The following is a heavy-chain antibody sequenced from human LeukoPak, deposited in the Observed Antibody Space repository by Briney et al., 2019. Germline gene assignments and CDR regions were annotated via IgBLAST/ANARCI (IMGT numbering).Heavy chain of an antibody. Sequence: GESLKTSCKGSGYSFTNYWIGWVRQMPGKGLEWMGIIYPGDSAGDSDTRYSPSFQGQVTISADKSISTAYLQWSSLKASDTAMYYCARHVTLSGGSSWYEVGWFDPWGQGTLVTVSS. V-gene: IGHV5-51*01. CDR2: IYPGDSAGDSDT. CDR1: GYSFTNYW. D-gene: IGHD6-13*01. J-gene: IGHJ5*02. CDR3: ARHVTLSGGSSWYEVGWFDP.